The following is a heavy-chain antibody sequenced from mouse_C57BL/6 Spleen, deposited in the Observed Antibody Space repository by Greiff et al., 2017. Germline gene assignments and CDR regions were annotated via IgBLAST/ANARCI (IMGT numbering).Heavy chain of an antibody. Sequence: EVKLEESGGGLVKPGGSLKLSCAASGFTFSDYGMHWVRQAPEKGLEWVAYISSGSSTIYYADTVKGRFTISRDNAKNTLFLQMTSLRSEDTAMYYCANGPYGNPFAYWGQGTLVTVSA. CDR3: ANGPYGNPFAY. J-gene: IGHJ3*01. CDR2: ISSGSSTI. CDR1: GFTFSDYG. V-gene: IGHV5-17*01. D-gene: IGHD2-1*01.